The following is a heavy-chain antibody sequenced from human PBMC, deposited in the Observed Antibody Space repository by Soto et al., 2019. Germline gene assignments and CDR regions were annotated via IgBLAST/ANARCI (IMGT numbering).Heavy chain of an antibody. Sequence: QVQLVQSGAEVKKPGSSAKVSCKASGGTFNTFAFTWVRQAPGQGFEWMGGVIPLFNTPDYAQKFQGRVTITADESTSTVYLELSGLSSDDTAVYFCGLASKWELLGYFYGMAVWGQGTTVIVSS. CDR3: GLASKWELLGYFYGMAV. V-gene: IGHV1-69*01. J-gene: IGHJ6*02. CDR2: VIPLFNTP. D-gene: IGHD1-26*01. CDR1: GGTFNTFA.